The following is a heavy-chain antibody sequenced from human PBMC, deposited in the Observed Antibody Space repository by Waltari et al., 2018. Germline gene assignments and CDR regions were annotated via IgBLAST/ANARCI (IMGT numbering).Heavy chain of an antibody. Sequence: DVHLLESGGSLVQPGGSLRLSCVASGFTFRNYSLSWVRQSPGKGLEWVSQIDCPTTNTHYADSVKGRFTISRDNSRNTVYLQMNSLTADDSAVYFCATWITAHFDYWGRGTLVTVSS. CDR1: GFTFRNYS. CDR2: IDCPTTNT. V-gene: IGHV3-23*01. CDR3: ATWITAHFDY. D-gene: IGHD2-2*03. J-gene: IGHJ4*02.